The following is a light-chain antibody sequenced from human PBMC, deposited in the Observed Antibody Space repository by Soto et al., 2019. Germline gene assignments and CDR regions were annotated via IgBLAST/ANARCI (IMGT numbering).Light chain of an antibody. CDR1: SSDVGTYDF. V-gene: IGLV2-11*01. CDR2: DFS. Sequence: QSALTQPRSVSGSPGQSVTISCTGTSSDVGTYDFVSWYQQHPGKAPRLMIFDFSERPSGVPDRFSGSKSGNTASLTISGLQAEDEADYYCCLYAVTFYVFGTGTKVTVL. CDR3: CLYAVTFYV. J-gene: IGLJ1*01.